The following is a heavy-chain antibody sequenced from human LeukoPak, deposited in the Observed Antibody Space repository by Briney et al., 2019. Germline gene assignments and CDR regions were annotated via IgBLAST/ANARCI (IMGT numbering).Heavy chain of an antibody. D-gene: IGHD2-2*02. CDR3: AKAWGYCSSTSCYRRPEYFQH. Sequence: GGSLRLSCAASGFTFSSYSMNWFRQAPGKGPEWVSYISSSSSTIYYADSVKGRFTISRDNSKNTLYLQMNSLRAEDTAVYYCAKAWGYCSSTSCYRRPEYFQHWGQGTLVTVSS. CDR1: GFTFSSYS. J-gene: IGHJ1*01. CDR2: ISSSSSTI. V-gene: IGHV3-48*01.